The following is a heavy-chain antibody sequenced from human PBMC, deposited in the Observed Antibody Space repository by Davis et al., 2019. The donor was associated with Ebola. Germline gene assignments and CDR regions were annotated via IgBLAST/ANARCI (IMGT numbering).Heavy chain of an antibody. Sequence: GGSLRLSCSASGFTFSSYAMPWVRQAPGKGLEWVSLISGDGGSTYYADSVKGRFTISRDNSKNSLYLQMNSLRTEDTALYYCAKDNRGGEAGDYWGQGTLVTVSS. D-gene: IGHD3-16*01. CDR2: ISGDGGST. CDR3: AKDNRGGEAGDY. J-gene: IGHJ4*02. CDR1: GFTFSSYA. V-gene: IGHV3-43*02.